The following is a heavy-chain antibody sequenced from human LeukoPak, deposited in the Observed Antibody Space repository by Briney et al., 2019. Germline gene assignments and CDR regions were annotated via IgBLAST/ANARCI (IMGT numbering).Heavy chain of an antibody. CDR2: ISSSSSYI. J-gene: IGHJ5*02. D-gene: IGHD2-2*01. CDR3: ASDLVPAAAGEGWFDP. CDR1: GFTFSSYS. Sequence: PGGSLRLSCAASGFTFSSYSMNWVRQAPGKGLEWVSSISSSSSYIYYADSVKGRFTISRDNAKNSLYLQMNSLRAEDTAVYYCASDLVPAAAGEGWFDPWGQGTLVTVFS. V-gene: IGHV3-21*01.